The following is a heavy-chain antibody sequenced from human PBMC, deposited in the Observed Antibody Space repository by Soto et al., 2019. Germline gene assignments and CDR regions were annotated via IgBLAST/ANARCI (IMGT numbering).Heavy chain of an antibody. V-gene: IGHV4-34*01. CDR1: GGTLSGYH. CDR2: IDHSGST. J-gene: IGHJ6*02. Sequence: PSEILSLTCDVYGGTLSGYHWSWIRQSPGQGLGWIGEIDHSGSTNYNPSLRSRVSISIDTSKKQFSLKLSSVTAADAAVYFCARSLGIGYYYGLDVWGQGTTVTVSS. CDR3: ARSLGIGYYYGLDV. D-gene: IGHD3-10*01.